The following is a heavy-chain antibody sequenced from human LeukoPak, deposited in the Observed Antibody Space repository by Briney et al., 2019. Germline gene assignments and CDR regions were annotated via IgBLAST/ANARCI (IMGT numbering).Heavy chain of an antibody. Sequence: SETLSLTCTVSGGSISSYYWSWIRQPPGKGLEWIGYIYYSGSTNYNPSLKSRVTISLDMSKNQFSLRMTSVTAADTAVYYCARGGGPPSYLDFWGQGTLVTVSS. V-gene: IGHV4-59*01. CDR1: GGSISSYY. CDR3: ARGGGPPSYLDF. D-gene: IGHD3-16*01. J-gene: IGHJ4*02. CDR2: IYYSGST.